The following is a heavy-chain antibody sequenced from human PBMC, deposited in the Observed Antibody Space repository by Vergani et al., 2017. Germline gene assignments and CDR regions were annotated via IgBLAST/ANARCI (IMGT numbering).Heavy chain of an antibody. Sequence: EELLVESGGGLAQPGGSLRVSCSASGFRVTTYYMSWVRQAPGKGLEWVSVIKSDGRTSYAESVRGRFTISRDTSRNAVYLQMNILRVEDTGVYYCTRSECSGTTCYGHYFDLWGHGILVTVSS. V-gene: IGHV3-66*02. J-gene: IGHJ4*01. CDR3: TRSECSGTTCYGHYFDL. CDR2: IKSDGRT. D-gene: IGHD2-15*01. CDR1: GFRVTTYY.